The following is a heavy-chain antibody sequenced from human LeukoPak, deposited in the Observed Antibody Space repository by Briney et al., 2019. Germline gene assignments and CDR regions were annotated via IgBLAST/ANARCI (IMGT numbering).Heavy chain of an antibody. CDR3: ARGDYYDSSGYGY. J-gene: IGHJ4*02. CDR1: GFTFSSYS. D-gene: IGHD3-22*01. V-gene: IGHV3-21*01. Sequence: GGSLRLTCAASGFTFSSYSMNWVRQAPGKGLEWVSSISSSSSYIYYADSVKGRFTISRDNAKNSLYLQMNSLRAEDTAVYYCARGDYYDSSGYGYWGQGTLVTVSS. CDR2: ISSSSSYI.